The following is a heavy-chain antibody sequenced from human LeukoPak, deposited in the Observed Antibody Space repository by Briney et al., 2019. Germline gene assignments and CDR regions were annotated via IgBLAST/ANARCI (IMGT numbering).Heavy chain of an antibody. J-gene: IGHJ3*02. CDR2: INHSGST. Sequence: SETLSLTCAVYGGSFSGYYWSWIRQPPGKGLEWIGEINHSGSTNYNPSLKSRVTISVDTSKNQFSLELSSVTAADTAVYYCARGVLIVEGAFDIWGQGTMVTVSS. D-gene: IGHD3-22*01. CDR3: ARGVLIVEGAFDI. CDR1: GGSFSGYY. V-gene: IGHV4-34*01.